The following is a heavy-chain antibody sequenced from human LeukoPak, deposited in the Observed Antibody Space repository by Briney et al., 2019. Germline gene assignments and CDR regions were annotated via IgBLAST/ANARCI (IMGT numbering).Heavy chain of an antibody. CDR2: ISYDGSNK. J-gene: IGHJ4*02. V-gene: IGHV3-30-3*01. Sequence: GGSLRLSCAASGFTFSSYAMHWVRQAPGKGLEWVAVISYDGSNKYYADSVKGRFTISRDNSKNTLYLQMNSLRAEDTAVYYRARSGGRYYDSSGYPRDYWGQGALVTVSS. CDR1: GFTFSSYA. D-gene: IGHD3-22*01. CDR3: ARSGGRYYDSSGYPRDY.